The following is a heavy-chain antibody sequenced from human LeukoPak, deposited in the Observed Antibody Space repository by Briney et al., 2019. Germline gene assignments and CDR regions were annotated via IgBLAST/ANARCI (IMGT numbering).Heavy chain of an antibody. D-gene: IGHD5-12*01. CDR2: MNPNSGNT. CDR3: ARDNSGYGNFDY. V-gene: IGHV1-8*03. J-gene: IGHJ4*02. CDR1: GYTFTSYD. Sequence: GASVKVSCKASGYTFTSYDINWVRQATGQGLEWMGWMNPNSGNTGYAQKFQGRVTITRNTSISTAYMELSSLRSEDTAVYYCARDNSGYGNFDYWGQGTLVTVSS.